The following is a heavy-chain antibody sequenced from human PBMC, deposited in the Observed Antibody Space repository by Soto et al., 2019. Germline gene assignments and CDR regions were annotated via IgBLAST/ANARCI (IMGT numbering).Heavy chain of an antibody. J-gene: IGHJ6*02. V-gene: IGHV1-18*01. CDR1: GYTFTRYG. CDR3: AMVDVYVTPSPQDV. CDR2: INTYNGNT. Sequence: QVQLVQSGAEVKNPGASVKVSCKASGYTFTRYGIGWARQAPGQGLEWMRWINTYNGNTNYAQNVQGRVTLTTDTSTSTAYMELRSLRSNDTGIYYCAMVDVYVTPSPQDVWGQGTTVIVSS. D-gene: IGHD3-16*01.